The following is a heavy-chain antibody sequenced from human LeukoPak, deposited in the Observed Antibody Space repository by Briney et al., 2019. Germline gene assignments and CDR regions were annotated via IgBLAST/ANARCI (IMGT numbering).Heavy chain of an antibody. V-gene: IGHV3-23*01. CDR2: IRGSGGST. D-gene: IGHD3-16*02. CDR3: AKGAEDYVWGSYRYYVYFDY. CDR1: GFTISTNA. Sequence: GGSLRLSCAASGFTISTNAMSWIRQAPGKGLESVTAIRGSGGSTYYADSLKGRFTISRDNSKNTFYLQMNSLRADNTAVYCCAKGAEDYVWGSYRYYVYFDYWGQGTLVTVSS. J-gene: IGHJ4*02.